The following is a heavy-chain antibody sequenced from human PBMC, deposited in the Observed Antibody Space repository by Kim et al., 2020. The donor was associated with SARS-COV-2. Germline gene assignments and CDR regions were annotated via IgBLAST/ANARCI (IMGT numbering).Heavy chain of an antibody. CDR1: GFTFSSYG. D-gene: IGHD5-12*01. J-gene: IGHJ4*02. V-gene: IGHV3-30*18. CDR2: ISYDGSNK. Sequence: GGSLRLSCAASGFTFSSYGMHWVRQAPGKGLEWVAVISYDGSNKYYADSVKGRFTISRDNSKNTLYLQMNSLRAEDTAVYYCAKDKGYSGYAAGYFDYWGQGTLVTVSS. CDR3: AKDKGYSGYAAGYFDY.